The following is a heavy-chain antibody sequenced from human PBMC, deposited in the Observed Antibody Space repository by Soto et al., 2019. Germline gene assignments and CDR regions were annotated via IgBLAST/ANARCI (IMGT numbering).Heavy chain of an antibody. V-gene: IGHV3-33*01. Sequence: QVQLVESGGGVVQPGRSLRLSCEASGFTFSSYGMHWVRQAPGKGLEWVAVIWYDGSNKYYADSVKGRFTISRDNSKNTLYLQMNSLRAEDTAVYYCARDEENMDVWGKGTTVTVSS. CDR1: GFTFSSYG. CDR3: ARDEENMDV. J-gene: IGHJ6*03. CDR2: IWYDGSNK.